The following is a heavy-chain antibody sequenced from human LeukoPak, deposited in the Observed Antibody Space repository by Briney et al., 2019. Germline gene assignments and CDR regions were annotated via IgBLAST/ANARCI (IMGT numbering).Heavy chain of an antibody. Sequence: PEGSLRLSCAASGFTLNTYWMHWVRQAPGKGLVWVSRINGDGSSTTYADSVKGRFTISRDNAKNTLYLQMNSLRAEDTAVYYCARGLAARGATMDVWGKGTTVTVSS. CDR3: ARGLAARGATMDV. D-gene: IGHD5-12*01. V-gene: IGHV3-74*01. CDR2: INGDGSST. CDR1: GFTLNTYW. J-gene: IGHJ6*03.